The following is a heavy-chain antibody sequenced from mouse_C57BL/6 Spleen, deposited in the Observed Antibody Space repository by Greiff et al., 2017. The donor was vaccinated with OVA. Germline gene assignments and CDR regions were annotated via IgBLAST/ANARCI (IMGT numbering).Heavy chain of an antibody. Sequence: EVKVVESGGGLVQPGGSLKLSCAASGFTFSDYGMAWVRQAPRKGPEWVAFISNLAYSIYYADTVTGRFTISRENAKNTLYLEMSSLRSEDTAMYYCARRGGSSHWYFDVWGTGTTVTVSS. CDR2: ISNLAYSI. J-gene: IGHJ1*03. V-gene: IGHV5-15*01. CDR1: GFTFSDYG. CDR3: ARRGGSSHWYFDV. D-gene: IGHD1-1*01.